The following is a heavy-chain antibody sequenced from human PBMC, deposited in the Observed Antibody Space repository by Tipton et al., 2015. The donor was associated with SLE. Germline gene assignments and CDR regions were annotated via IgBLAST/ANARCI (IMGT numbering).Heavy chain of an antibody. CDR1: GFTFNDQR. CDR2: ISSGSLSM. J-gene: IGHJ6*02. D-gene: IGHD3-3*01. Sequence: QLVQSGGGLVQPGGSLRLSCEASGFTFNDQRMTWVRQAPGKGLEWVSSISSGSLSMYYGDSVKGRFTISRDNSKNTLYLQMNSLRAEDTAVYYCAKSTDFWSGYKTGMDVWGQGTTVTVSS. V-gene: IGHV3-21*04. CDR3: AKSTDFWSGYKTGMDV.